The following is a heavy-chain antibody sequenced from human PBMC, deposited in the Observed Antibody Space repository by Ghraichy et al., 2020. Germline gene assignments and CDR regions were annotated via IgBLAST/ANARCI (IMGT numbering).Heavy chain of an antibody. CDR3: AKGTFMTTVTTGFDY. V-gene: IGHV3-30*18. D-gene: IGHD4-17*01. CDR1: GFTFSSYG. CDR2: ISYDGSNK. J-gene: IGHJ4*02. Sequence: GGSLRLSCAASGFTFSSYGMHWVRQAPGKGLEWVAVISYDGSNKYYADSVKGRFTISRDNSKNTLYLQMNSLRAEDTAVYYCAKGTFMTTVTTGFDYWGQGTLVTVSS.